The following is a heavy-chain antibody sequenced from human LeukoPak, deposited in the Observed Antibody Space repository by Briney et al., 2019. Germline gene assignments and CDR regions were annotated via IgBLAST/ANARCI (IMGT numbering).Heavy chain of an antibody. CDR3: ARGPYSYDSSGAFDI. D-gene: IGHD3-22*01. Sequence: SETLSLTCTVSGYSISSGYYCCWIRQPPGKRLEWIGSNYHSGSTYYPPPLKSRATISVNTYKNQFSLKLTSMTAADPAVYFCARGPYSYDSSGAFDIWGQGTMVTVSS. J-gene: IGHJ3*02. V-gene: IGHV4-38-2*02. CDR2: NYHSGST. CDR1: GYSISSGYY.